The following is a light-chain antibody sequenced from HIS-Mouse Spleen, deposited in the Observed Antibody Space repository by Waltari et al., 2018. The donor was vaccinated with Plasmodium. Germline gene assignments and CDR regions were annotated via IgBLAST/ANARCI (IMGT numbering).Light chain of an antibody. CDR2: KAS. Sequence: DIQMTQSSSTLSASVGDRVTITCRASQSISSRLAWYQQKPGKAPKLLIYKASSLESGVPSRFSGSGSGTEVTLTISSLQPDDFATYYCQQYNSYSWTFGQGTKVEIK. CDR1: QSISSR. J-gene: IGKJ1*01. CDR3: QQYNSYSWT. V-gene: IGKV1-5*03.